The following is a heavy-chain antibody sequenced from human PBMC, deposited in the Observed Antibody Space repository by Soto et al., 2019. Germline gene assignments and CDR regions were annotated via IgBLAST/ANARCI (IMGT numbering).Heavy chain of an antibody. Sequence: QLQLQESGPGLVKPSETLSLTCTVSGGSISSTTYYWGWIRQPPGKGLEWIGNIYYSGSTYYNPSLKSRVPISLDMSKSQFSLKLSSVTAADTAVYYCARRRYFGSGSRGPFDYWGQGTLVTVSS. CDR2: IYYSGST. CDR3: ARRRYFGSGSRGPFDY. V-gene: IGHV4-39*01. CDR1: GGSISSTTYY. D-gene: IGHD3-10*01. J-gene: IGHJ4*02.